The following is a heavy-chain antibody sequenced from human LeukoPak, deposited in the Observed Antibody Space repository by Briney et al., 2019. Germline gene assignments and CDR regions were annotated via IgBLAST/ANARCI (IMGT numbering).Heavy chain of an antibody. Sequence: GRSLRLSCAASGFTFSSYGMHWVRQAPGKGLEWVAVISYDGSNKYYADSVKGRFTISRDNSKNMLYLQMNSLRAEDTAVYYCAKGTKFDYWGQGTLVTVSS. CDR3: AKGTKFDY. V-gene: IGHV3-30*18. D-gene: IGHD2-2*01. J-gene: IGHJ4*02. CDR1: GFTFSSYG. CDR2: ISYDGSNK.